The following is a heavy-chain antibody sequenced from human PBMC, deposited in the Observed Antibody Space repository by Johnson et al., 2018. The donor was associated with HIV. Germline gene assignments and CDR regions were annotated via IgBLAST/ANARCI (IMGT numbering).Heavy chain of an antibody. Sequence: VQLVESGGGVVQPGRSLRASCAASGFGFSRYVMHWVRQAPGKGLEWVANIKQDGSEKYYVDSVKGRFTISRDNSKNTLFLQMNSLRAEDTAVYYCARDGRDLVTRGSFDVWGQGTVVTVSS. J-gene: IGHJ3*01. CDR2: IKQDGSEK. D-gene: IGHD3-9*01. V-gene: IGHV3-7*01. CDR3: ARDGRDLVTRGSFDV. CDR1: GFGFSRYV.